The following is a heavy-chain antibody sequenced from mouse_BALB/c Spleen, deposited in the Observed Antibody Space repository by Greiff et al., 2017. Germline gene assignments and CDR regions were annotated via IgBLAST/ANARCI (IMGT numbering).Heavy chain of an antibody. V-gene: IGHV14-3*02. CDR1: GFNIKDTY. J-gene: IGHJ2*01. CDR3: ARFLLSTTVGTSYFDY. Sequence: EVKLVESGAELVKPGASVKLSCTASGFNIKDTYMHWVKQRPEQGLEWIGRIDPANGNTKYDPKFQGKATITADTSSNTAYLQLSSLTSEDTAVYYCARFLLSTTVGTSYFDYWGQGTTLTVSS. D-gene: IGHD1-1*01. CDR2: IDPANGNT.